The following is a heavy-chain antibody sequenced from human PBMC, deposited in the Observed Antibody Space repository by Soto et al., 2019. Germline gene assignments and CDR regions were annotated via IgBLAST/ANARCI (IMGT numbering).Heavy chain of an antibody. J-gene: IGHJ4*02. D-gene: IGHD3-22*01. CDR3: ARDVRIDYYDSSGYSLASFDY. V-gene: IGHV1-18*01. Sequence: ASVKVSCKASCYTFPSYGISWVRQAPGQGLEWMGWISAYNGNTNYAQKLQGRVTMTTDTSTSTAYMELRSLRSDDTAVYYCARDVRIDYYDSSGYSLASFDYWGQGTLVTVSS. CDR2: ISAYNGNT. CDR1: CYTFPSYG.